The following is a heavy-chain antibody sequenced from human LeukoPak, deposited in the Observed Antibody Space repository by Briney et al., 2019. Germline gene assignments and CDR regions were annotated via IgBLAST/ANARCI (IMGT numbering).Heavy chain of an antibody. J-gene: IGHJ6*02. Sequence: SETLSLTCTVAGGSISIDVHYWDWIRQAPGKGLEWIGSLLYNGNTWYNPSLESRVTIPVDTSENQFSLRLTSLNAADTALYFCTRRGSGNGGTYAGMDVWGPGTSVTVSS. D-gene: IGHD1-26*01. CDR2: LLYNGNT. CDR3: TRRGSGNGGTYAGMDV. V-gene: IGHV4-39*01. CDR1: GGSISIDVHY.